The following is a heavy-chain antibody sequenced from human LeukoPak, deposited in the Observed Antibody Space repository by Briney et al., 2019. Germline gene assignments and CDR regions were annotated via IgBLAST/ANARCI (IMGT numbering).Heavy chain of an antibody. Sequence: PGGSLRLSCAASGFTFSSYAMTWVRQAPGKGLEWVSAISGSGTSAYYADSVKGRFTISRDNSKNMLYLQMNSLRAEDTAVYYCAKRTAVVTGLDYWGQGTLVTVSS. D-gene: IGHD4-23*01. CDR2: ISGSGTSA. CDR3: AKRTAVVTGLDY. CDR1: GFTFSSYA. V-gene: IGHV3-23*01. J-gene: IGHJ4*02.